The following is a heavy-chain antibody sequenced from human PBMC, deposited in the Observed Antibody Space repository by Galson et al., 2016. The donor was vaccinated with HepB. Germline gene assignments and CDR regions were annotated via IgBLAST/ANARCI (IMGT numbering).Heavy chain of an antibody. J-gene: IGHJ5*02. CDR2: INPNSGGT. CDR3: ARDLEGLRCFGDATPTGWFDR. D-gene: IGHD3-10*01. V-gene: IGHV1-2*02. CDR1: GYTFTGYY. Sequence: SVKVSCKASGYTFTGYYMHWVRQAPGQGLEWMGWINPNSGGTNYAQKFQGRVTMTRDTSISTAYMELSRLRSDDTAVYYCARDLEGLRCFGDATPTGWFDRWGQGTVVTVSS.